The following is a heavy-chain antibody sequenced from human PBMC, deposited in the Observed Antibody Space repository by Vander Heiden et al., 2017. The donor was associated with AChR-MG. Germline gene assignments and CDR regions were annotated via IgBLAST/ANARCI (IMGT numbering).Heavy chain of an antibody. J-gene: IGHJ3*02. V-gene: IGHV4-31*03. CDR1: GGSLSSGGYY. Sequence: QVQLQESGPGLVKPSQTLSLTCTVSGGSLSSGGYYLSWIRQHPGNGLECIGYIDYSGITYYNPSLKSRVTISVDTSKNQFSLKLSSVTAADTAVYYCARELKSGIAAAGTSYDAFDIWGQGTMVTVSS. D-gene: IGHD6-13*01. CDR3: ARELKSGIAAAGTSYDAFDI. CDR2: IDYSGIT.